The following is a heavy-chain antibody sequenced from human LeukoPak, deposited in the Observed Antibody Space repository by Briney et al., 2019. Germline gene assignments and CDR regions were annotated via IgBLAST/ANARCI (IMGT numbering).Heavy chain of an antibody. CDR1: GFTFSSYW. V-gene: IGHV3-7*01. D-gene: IGHD6-19*01. CDR2: IKQDGSEK. Sequence: PGGSLRLSCAASGFTFSSYWMSWVRQAPGKGLGWVANIKQDGSEKYYVDSVKGRFTISRDNAKNSLYLQMNSLRAEDTAVYYCARASVAGTYYYYGMDVWGQGTTVTVSS. CDR3: ARASVAGTYYYYGMDV. J-gene: IGHJ6*02.